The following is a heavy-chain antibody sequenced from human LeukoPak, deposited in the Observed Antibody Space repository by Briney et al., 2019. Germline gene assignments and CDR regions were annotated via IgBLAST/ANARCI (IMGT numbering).Heavy chain of an antibody. J-gene: IGHJ4*02. Sequence: ASVKVSCKASGYTFTGYYMYWVRQAPGQGLEWMGRINPNSGGPNYAQKFQGRVTMTRDTSIRTAYMESSRLRSDDPAVYYCARALNPYTVTTPHDYWGQGTLVTVSS. CDR1: GYTFTGYY. CDR3: ARALNPYTVTTPHDY. CDR2: INPNSGGP. V-gene: IGHV1-2*06. D-gene: IGHD4-17*01.